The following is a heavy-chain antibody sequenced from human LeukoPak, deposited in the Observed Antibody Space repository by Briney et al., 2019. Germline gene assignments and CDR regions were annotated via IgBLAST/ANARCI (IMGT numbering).Heavy chain of an antibody. V-gene: IGHV3-7*01. D-gene: IGHD3-10*01. CDR2: IKQDGSEK. Sequence: QPGGSLRLSCAASGFTFSSYWMSWVRQAPGKGLEWVANIKQDGSEKYYVDSVKGRFTISRDISTNTLYLQMNTLRAEDTAVYYCARGLYASGSYYPVYFDYWGQGTLVTVSS. CDR1: GFTFSSYW. CDR3: ARGLYASGSYYPVYFDY. J-gene: IGHJ4*02.